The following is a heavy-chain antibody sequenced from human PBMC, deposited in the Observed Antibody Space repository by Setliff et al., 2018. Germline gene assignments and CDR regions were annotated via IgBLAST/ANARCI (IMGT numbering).Heavy chain of an antibody. CDR3: AREEVERAYAFDI. CDR1: GYTFINYE. Sequence: ASVKVSCKASGYTFINYEINWVRQATGQGLEWMGGMNPNNGNTGYAQKFQGRVTMTRNTSISTAYMELSSLRSEDTAVYYCAREEVERAYAFDIWGQGTMVTVS. CDR2: MNPNNGNT. D-gene: IGHD1-1*01. J-gene: IGHJ3*02. V-gene: IGHV1-8*02.